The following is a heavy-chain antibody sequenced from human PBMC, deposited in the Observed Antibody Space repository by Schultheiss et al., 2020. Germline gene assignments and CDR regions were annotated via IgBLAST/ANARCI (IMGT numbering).Heavy chain of an antibody. D-gene: IGHD4-23*01. CDR2: ISYDGSNK. CDR1: GFTFSAYG. CDR3: AKSYGGVNSATDY. V-gene: IGHV3-30*18. Sequence: GGSLRLSCAASGFTFSAYGMNWVRQAPGKGLEWVAVISYDGSNKYYADSMKGRFTISRDISMSTLYLQMNSLRADVTAVYYCAKSYGGVNSATDYWGQGTLVTVSS. J-gene: IGHJ4*02.